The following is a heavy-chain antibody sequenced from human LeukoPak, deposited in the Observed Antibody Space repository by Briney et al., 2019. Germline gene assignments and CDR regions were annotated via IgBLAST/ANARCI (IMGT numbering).Heavy chain of an antibody. CDR3: ARVVVYDFWSGSSGTYYFDY. CDR1: GGSISSGGYY. V-gene: IGHV4-31*03. D-gene: IGHD3-3*01. CDR2: IYYSGST. J-gene: IGHJ4*02. Sequence: TSQTLSLTCTVSGGSISSGGYYWSWIRQHPGKGLEWIGYIYYSGSTYYNPSLKSRVTISVDTSKNQFSLKLSSVTAAATAVYYCARVVVYDFWSGSSGTYYFDYWGQGTLVTVSS.